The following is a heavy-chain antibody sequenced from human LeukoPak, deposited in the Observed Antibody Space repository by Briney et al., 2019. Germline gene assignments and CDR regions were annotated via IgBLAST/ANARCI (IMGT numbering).Heavy chain of an antibody. CDR3: ARDIVMVTYWFDP. Sequence: ASVKVSGKASGYTFSGYYMHWVRQAPGQGLEWMGWINPNSGGTNYAQKFQGRVTMTRDTSISTAYMELSRLRSDDTAVYYCARDIVMVTYWFDPWGQRTLVTVSS. J-gene: IGHJ5*02. V-gene: IGHV1-2*02. D-gene: IGHD5-18*01. CDR1: GYTFSGYY. CDR2: INPNSGGT.